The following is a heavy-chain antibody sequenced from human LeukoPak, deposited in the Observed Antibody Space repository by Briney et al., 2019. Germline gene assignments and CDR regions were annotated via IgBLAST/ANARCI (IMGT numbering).Heavy chain of an antibody. CDR1: GYTFTSYG. CDR3: ARVGAYYYDSSGYYPFDY. Sequence: ASVKVSCKASGYTFTSYGISWVRQAPGQGLEWMGWISAYNGNTNYAQKLQGRVTMTTDTSTSTAYMELRSLRSDDTAVYYRARVGAYYYDSSGYYPFDYWGQGTLVTVSS. J-gene: IGHJ4*02. CDR2: ISAYNGNT. D-gene: IGHD3-22*01. V-gene: IGHV1-18*01.